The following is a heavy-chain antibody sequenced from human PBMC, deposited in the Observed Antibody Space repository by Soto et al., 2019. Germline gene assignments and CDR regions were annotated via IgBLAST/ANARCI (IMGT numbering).Heavy chain of an antibody. V-gene: IGHV1-69*13. CDR1: GGTFSSYA. J-gene: IGHJ5*02. D-gene: IGHD2-2*01. CDR3: AREGLLGFCISTSCYVPNGRFDP. Sequence: GASVKVSCKASGGTFSSYAISWVRQAPGQGLEWMGGIIPIFGTANYAQKFQGRVTITADESTSTAYMELSSLRSEDTAVYYCAREGLLGFCISTSCYVPNGRFDPWGQGTLVTVSS. CDR2: IIPIFGTA.